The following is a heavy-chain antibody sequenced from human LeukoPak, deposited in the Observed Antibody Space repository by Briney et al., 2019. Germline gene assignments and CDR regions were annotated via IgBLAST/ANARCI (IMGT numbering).Heavy chain of an antibody. CDR1: GFTFDDYG. J-gene: IGHJ4*02. CDR3: ARDLQLDYGDSPDFDY. Sequence: PGGSLRPYCAASGFTFDDYGMNWVRQAPGKGLEWVSSISSSSNFIYYADSVKGRFTITRDNAKNSLYLQMTGLKAEDTAVYNGARDLQLDYGDSPDFDYWGQGILVTVSS. CDR2: ISSSSNFI. D-gene: IGHD4-17*01. V-gene: IGHV3-21*01.